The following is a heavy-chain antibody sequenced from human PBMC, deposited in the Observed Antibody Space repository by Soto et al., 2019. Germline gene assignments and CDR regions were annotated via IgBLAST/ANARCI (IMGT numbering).Heavy chain of an antibody. J-gene: IGHJ5*02. CDR3: ARGYSSSWGNWFDP. Sequence: EVQLVESGGGLVQPGGSLRLSCAASGFTVSSNYMSWVRQAPGKGLEWVSVIYSGGSTYYADSVKGRFTISRDNSKNTLYLQMNSLRAADTAVYYCARGYSSSWGNWFDPWGQGTLVTVSS. D-gene: IGHD6-13*01. CDR1: GFTVSSNY. V-gene: IGHV3-66*01. CDR2: IYSGGST.